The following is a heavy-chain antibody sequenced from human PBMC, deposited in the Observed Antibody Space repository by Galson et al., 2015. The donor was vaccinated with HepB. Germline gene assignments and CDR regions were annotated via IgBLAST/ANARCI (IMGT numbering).Heavy chain of an antibody. J-gene: IGHJ4*02. Sequence: SLRLSCAASGFTFSSYAMSWVRQAPGKGLEWVSAISGSGGSTYYADSVKGRFTISRDNSKNTLYLQMNSLRAEDTAVYYCAKASLYYYDSSGYYYFDYWGQGTLVTVSS. CDR3: AKASLYYYDSSGYYYFDY. D-gene: IGHD3-22*01. V-gene: IGHV3-23*01. CDR1: GFTFSSYA. CDR2: ISGSGGST.